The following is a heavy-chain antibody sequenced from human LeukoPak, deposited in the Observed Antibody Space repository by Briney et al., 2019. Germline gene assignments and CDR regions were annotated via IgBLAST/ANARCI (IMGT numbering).Heavy chain of an antibody. CDR1: AFTFSNLA. Sequence: GSLRLSCAASAFTFSNLAMTWVRPAPGKGLEWVSSITGNGGSTYYADSVKGRFTISRDNPKNVLSLQMNSLRAEDTAVYYCAKELGHNWGYFDYWGQGILVTVSS. J-gene: IGHJ4*02. CDR2: ITGNGGST. CDR3: AKELGHNWGYFDY. V-gene: IGHV3-23*01. D-gene: IGHD1-1*01.